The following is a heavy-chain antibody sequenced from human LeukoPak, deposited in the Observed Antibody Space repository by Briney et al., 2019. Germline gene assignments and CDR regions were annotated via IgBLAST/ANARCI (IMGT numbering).Heavy chain of an antibody. CDR2: TYAGGTT. CDR1: DFSFDSSY. V-gene: IGHV3-66*01. Sequence: PGGSLRLSCAASDFSFDSSYLTWVRQAPGKGLEWVSLTYAGGTTYYTDSVRGRFAISRDTYKNTLFLQMNSLRAEDTAVYYCARGYDFWSGYTYYFDYWGQGTLVTVSS. J-gene: IGHJ4*02. CDR3: ARGYDFWSGYTYYFDY. D-gene: IGHD3-3*01.